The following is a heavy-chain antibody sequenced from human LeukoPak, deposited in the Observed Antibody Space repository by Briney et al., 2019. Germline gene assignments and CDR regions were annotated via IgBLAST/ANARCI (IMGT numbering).Heavy chain of an antibody. D-gene: IGHD4-17*01. J-gene: IGHJ3*02. CDR3: ARDRSYGDSWYDAFDI. CDR1: GYTFTSYY. CDR2: INPSGGST. Sequence: ASVKVSCKASGYTFTSYYMHWVRQAPGQGLEWMGIINPSGGSTSYAQKFQGRVTMTRDTSTSTVYMELSSLRSEDTAVYYCARDRSYGDSWYDAFDIWGQGTMVTVSS. V-gene: IGHV1-46*01.